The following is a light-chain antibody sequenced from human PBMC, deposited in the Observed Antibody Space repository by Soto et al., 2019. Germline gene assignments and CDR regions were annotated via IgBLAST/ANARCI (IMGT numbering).Light chain of an antibody. J-gene: IGKJ1*01. CDR3: QQYISYSWT. CDR1: QSISSW. Sequence: DIQMTQSPSTLSTSVGDRVTITCWASQSISSWLAWYQQKPGSAPKLLIYKASTLESGVPSRFSGSGSGTEFTLTISSLQPDDFATYYCQQYISYSWTFGQGTKV. V-gene: IGKV1-5*03. CDR2: KAS.